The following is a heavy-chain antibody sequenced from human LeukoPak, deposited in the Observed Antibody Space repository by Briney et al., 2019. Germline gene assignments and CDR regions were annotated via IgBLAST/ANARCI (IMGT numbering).Heavy chain of an antibody. J-gene: IGHJ4*02. D-gene: IGHD3-22*01. V-gene: IGHV1-18*01. CDR1: GYTFTNYD. CDR3: AREDSYYYDTSATPMGH. CDR2: ISAYTGNT. Sequence: LEASVKVSCKASGYTFTNYDLSWVRQAPGQGLEWMGWISAYTGNTDYAQKFQGRVTMTTDTSTTTAYMELRSLRSDDTAVYYCAREDSYYYDTSATPMGHWGQGTLVTVSS.